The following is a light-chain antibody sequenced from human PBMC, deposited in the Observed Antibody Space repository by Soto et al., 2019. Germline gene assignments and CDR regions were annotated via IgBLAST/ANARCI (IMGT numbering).Light chain of an antibody. CDR3: QSYDSAFVV. J-gene: IGLJ2*01. Sequence: NFMLTKPHSVSESPGKTLSISCTRSSGSIANNYVQWYQQRPGSAPTTVIYENNQRLSGVPDRFSGSTDGSSNSASLTISGLQTEDEADYYCQSYDSAFVVFGAGTKLTVL. CDR2: ENN. V-gene: IGLV6-57*04. CDR1: SGSIANNY.